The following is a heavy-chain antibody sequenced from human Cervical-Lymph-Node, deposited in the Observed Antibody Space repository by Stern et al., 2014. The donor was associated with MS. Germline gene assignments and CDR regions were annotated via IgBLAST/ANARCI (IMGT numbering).Heavy chain of an antibody. J-gene: IGHJ4*02. V-gene: IGHV5-51*01. CDR2: NYPGDSDT. CDR1: GYSFTSYW. CDR3: ARHCGFRPGCIDY. Sequence: VQLVQSGAEVKKPGESLKISRKGSGYSFTSYWIGWVRQMPGKGLEWMGINYPGDSDTRYSPAFQGQVTISADRSISTAYLQWNSLKASDTAMYSCARHCGFRPGCIDYWGQGTLVTVSS. D-gene: IGHD2-21*01.